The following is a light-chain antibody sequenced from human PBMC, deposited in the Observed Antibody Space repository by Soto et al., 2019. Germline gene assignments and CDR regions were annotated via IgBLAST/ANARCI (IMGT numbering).Light chain of an antibody. CDR1: QSVSSSN. CDR3: QQRSNWPPSIT. Sequence: EIVMTQSPGTLCLSPGERATLSCRASQSVSSSNLAWYQQKPGQAPRLLVYGASTRATGIPARFSGSGSGTEFTLTISSLQSEDFAVYYCQQRSNWPPSITFGQGTKVDIK. CDR2: GAS. V-gene: IGKV3-15*01. J-gene: IGKJ1*01.